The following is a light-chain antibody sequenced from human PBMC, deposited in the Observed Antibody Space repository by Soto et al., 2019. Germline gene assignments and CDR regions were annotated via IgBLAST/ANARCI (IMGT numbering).Light chain of an antibody. V-gene: IGKV4-1*01. CDR2: WAS. J-gene: IGKJ2*01. CDR1: ESVLYSSNNKNY. Sequence: DIVMTQSPGSLAVSLGERATINCKFSESVLYSSNNKNYLAWYQQKPGQPPKLLIYWASTRESGVPDRFSGSGSGTDFTLTISSLQAEDVAVYYCQQYYSTLYTFGQGTKLEIK. CDR3: QQYYSTLYT.